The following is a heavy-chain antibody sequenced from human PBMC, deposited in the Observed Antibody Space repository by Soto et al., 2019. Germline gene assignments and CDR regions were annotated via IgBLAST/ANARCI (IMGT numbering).Heavy chain of an antibody. CDR2: IYHSGST. D-gene: IGHD6-25*01. CDR3: AARAATSDYGLDV. CDR1: GGSFSDYY. J-gene: IGHJ6*02. Sequence: TSETLSLTCAVYGGSFSDYYWSWIRQPPGKGLEWIGEIYHSGSTNYNPSLKSRITISVDTSKNQFSLNLKSVTPADTAVYYCAARAATSDYGLDVWGQGTTVTVSS. V-gene: IGHV4-34*01.